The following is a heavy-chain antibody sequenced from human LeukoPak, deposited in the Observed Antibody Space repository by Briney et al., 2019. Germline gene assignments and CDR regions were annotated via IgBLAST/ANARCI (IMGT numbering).Heavy chain of an antibody. Sequence: IPSETLSLTCAVYGGSFSSYYWSWIRQSPGKGLEWIGEITHSRSTNYNPSLKSRVTISLDTSKSQFSLKLTSVIAADTAVYYCARVTRFTQFGELWFDSWGQGTLLTVSS. CDR2: ITHSRST. CDR1: GGSFSSYY. CDR3: ARVTRFTQFGELWFDS. D-gene: IGHD3-10*01. V-gene: IGHV4-34*01. J-gene: IGHJ5*01.